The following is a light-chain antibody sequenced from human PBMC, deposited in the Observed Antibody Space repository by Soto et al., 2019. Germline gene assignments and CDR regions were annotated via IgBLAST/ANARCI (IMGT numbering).Light chain of an antibody. CDR2: DSD. CDR3: GTWHSSLRAGPV. Sequence: QSVLTQPPSVSAAPGQKVTISCSGDSSNIGNDDVSWYQQLPGTSPKLLIYDSDKRPSGIPDRFSGSKSGTSATLGITGLQTGDEADYYCGTWHSSLRAGPVFGGGTQLPVL. CDR1: SSNIGNDD. J-gene: IGLJ3*02. V-gene: IGLV1-51*01.